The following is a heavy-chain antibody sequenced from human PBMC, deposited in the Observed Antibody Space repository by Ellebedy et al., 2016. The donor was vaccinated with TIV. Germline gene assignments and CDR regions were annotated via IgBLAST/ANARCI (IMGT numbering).Heavy chain of an antibody. CDR3: AKVGITVFGESYYFHMDV. Sequence: GESLKISXAASGLMFGHYAIRSVRRGPGPGLEWVSAISDRGGRTWYADSVRGRFTISRDDSKDILYLQMNGLRAEDTADYNCAKVGITVFGESYYFHMDVWGKGTTVTVSS. D-gene: IGHD3-3*01. CDR2: ISDRGGRT. CDR1: GLMFGHYA. J-gene: IGHJ6*03. V-gene: IGHV3-23*01.